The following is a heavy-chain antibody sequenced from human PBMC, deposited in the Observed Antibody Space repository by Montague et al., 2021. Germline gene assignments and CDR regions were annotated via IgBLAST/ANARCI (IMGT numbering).Heavy chain of an antibody. J-gene: IGHJ4*02. CDR2: NYYRGNT. CDR1: GGSISSSPFY. V-gene: IGHV4-39*01. CDR3: ARAGPRTYGGDSLDY. Sequence: SETLSLTCTVSGGSISSSPFYWSWIRQSPGKGLEWIGSNYYRGNTYYNPSLKSRVPLSIDTSKNQFSLKMNSVTAADTAVYYCARAGPRTYGGDSLDYWGQGALVTVSS. D-gene: IGHD3-10*01.